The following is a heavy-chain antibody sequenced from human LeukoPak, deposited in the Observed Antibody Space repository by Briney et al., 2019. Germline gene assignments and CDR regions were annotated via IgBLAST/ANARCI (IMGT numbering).Heavy chain of an antibody. CDR2: IISKPDGGTT. CDR3: TTGTYYDILTGYYLSFDI. V-gene: IGHV3-15*01. CDR1: GFTFSNAL. Sequence: PGGSLRLSCAVSGFTFSNALMSWVRQAPGKGGEGVGRIISKPDGGTTDSAAPVKGRFTISRDDSKNTLYLQMNSLKTEATAVYYCTTGTYYDILTGYYLSFDIWGQGTLVTVSS. J-gene: IGHJ3*02. D-gene: IGHD3-9*01.